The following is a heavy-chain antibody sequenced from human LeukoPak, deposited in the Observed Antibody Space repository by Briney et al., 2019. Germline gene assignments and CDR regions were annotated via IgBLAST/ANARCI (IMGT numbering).Heavy chain of an antibody. J-gene: IGHJ5*02. CDR3: ARFWRRAYWFDP. CDR2: IYYSGST. V-gene: IGHV4-39*01. CDR1: GGSISSSSYY. Sequence: PSQTLSLTCAVSGGSISSSSYYWGWIRQPPGKGLEWIGSIYYSGSTYYNPSLKSRVTISVDTSKNQSSLKLSSVTAADTAVYYCARFWRRAYWFDPWGQGTLVTVSS. D-gene: IGHD3-3*01.